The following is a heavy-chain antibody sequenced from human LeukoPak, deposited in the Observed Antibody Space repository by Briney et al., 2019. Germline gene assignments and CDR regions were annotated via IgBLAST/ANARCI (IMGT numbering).Heavy chain of an antibody. V-gene: IGHV3-23*01. CDR1: GFTFSSYA. CDR2: ISGSGGST. CDR3: ARRGSSWSRNFDY. Sequence: GGSLRLSCAASGFTFSSYAMSWVRQAPGKGLEWVSAISGSGGSTYYADSVKGRFTISRDNSKNTLYLQMNSLRAEDTAVYYCARRGSSWSRNFDYWGQGTLVTVSS. D-gene: IGHD6-13*01. J-gene: IGHJ4*02.